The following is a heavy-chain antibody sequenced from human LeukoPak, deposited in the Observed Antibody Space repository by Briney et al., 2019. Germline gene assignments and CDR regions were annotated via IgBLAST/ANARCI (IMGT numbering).Heavy chain of an antibody. J-gene: IGHJ4*02. V-gene: IGHV3-30*02. CDR2: IRYDGSNK. CDR1: GFTFSIYG. D-gene: IGHD3-3*01. Sequence: PGGSLRLSCAASGFTFSIYGMHWVRQAPGKGLEWVAFIRYDGSNKYYADSVKGRFTISRDNSKNTLYLQMNSLRAEDTAVYYCAKDAGVVQPNDYWGQGTLVTVSS. CDR3: AKDAGVVQPNDY.